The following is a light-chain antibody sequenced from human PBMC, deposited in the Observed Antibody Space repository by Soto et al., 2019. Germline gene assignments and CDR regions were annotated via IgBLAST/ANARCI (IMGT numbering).Light chain of an antibody. Sequence: EIVMTQSPVTLSVSPGDRATLSCRASQSVRNRLAWYQHKPGQAPRLLIYDASIRATGVPARFSGGGSGTEFTLSISSLQSEDFALYFCQQYDDWPRTFGQGTTVEVK. V-gene: IGKV3-15*01. CDR3: QQYDDWPRT. J-gene: IGKJ1*01. CDR2: DAS. CDR1: QSVRNR.